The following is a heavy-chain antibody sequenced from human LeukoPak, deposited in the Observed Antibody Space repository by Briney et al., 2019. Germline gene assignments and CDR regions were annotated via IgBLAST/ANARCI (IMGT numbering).Heavy chain of an antibody. CDR1: GFTFSDYF. Sequence: GGSLRLSCTGSGFTFSDYFMTWIRQAPGKGLEYISCITSSGATTYYADSVKGLFTISRDNAKNSLYLQVDSMRAEDTAVYYCARGDEGDTTVLRGGYFDYWGQGTLVTVSS. V-gene: IGHV3-11*04. CDR2: ITSSGATT. D-gene: IGHD4-17*01. J-gene: IGHJ4*02. CDR3: ARGDEGDTTVLRGGYFDY.